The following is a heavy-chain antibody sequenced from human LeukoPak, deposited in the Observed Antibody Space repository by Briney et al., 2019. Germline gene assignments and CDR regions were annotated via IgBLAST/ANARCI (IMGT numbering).Heavy chain of an antibody. D-gene: IGHD6-19*01. J-gene: IGHJ4*02. Sequence: SETLSLTCAVYGGXFSGYYCSWIRQPPGKGLEWIGEINHSGSTNYNPSLKSRVTISVDTSKNRFSLKLSSVTAADTAVYYCARGHDSSGWYFDYWGQGTLVTVSS. CDR3: ARGHDSSGWYFDY. V-gene: IGHV4-34*01. CDR1: GGXFSGYY. CDR2: INHSGST.